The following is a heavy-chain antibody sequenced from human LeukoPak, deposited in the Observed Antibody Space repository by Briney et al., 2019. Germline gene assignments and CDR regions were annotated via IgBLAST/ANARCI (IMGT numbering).Heavy chain of an antibody. CDR3: ARDREGGSYDYYFDY. Sequence: SVKVSCKASGGTFSSYTISWVRQAPGQGLEWMGRIIPILGIANYAQKFQGRVTITADKSTSTAYMELSSLRSEDTAVYYCARDREGGSYDYYFDYWGQGTLVTVSS. D-gene: IGHD5-18*01. CDR1: GGTFSSYT. V-gene: IGHV1-69*04. CDR2: IIPILGIA. J-gene: IGHJ4*02.